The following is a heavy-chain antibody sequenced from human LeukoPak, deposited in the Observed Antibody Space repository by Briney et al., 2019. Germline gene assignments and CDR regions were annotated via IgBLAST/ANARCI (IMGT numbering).Heavy chain of an antibody. J-gene: IGHJ4*02. CDR1: GYTFTSYY. CDR3: AREEYYDFWSGYYQVDY. D-gene: IGHD3-3*01. CDR2: INPSGGST. Sequence: GASVKVSCKASGYTFTSYYMHWVRQAPGQGLEWMGIINPSGGSTSYAQKFQGRVTMTRDTSTSTVYMELSSLRSEDTAVYYCAREEYYDFWSGYYQVDYWGQGTLVTVSS. V-gene: IGHV1-46*01.